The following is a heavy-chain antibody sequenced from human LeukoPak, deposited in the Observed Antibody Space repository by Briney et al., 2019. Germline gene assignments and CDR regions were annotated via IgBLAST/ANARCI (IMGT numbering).Heavy chain of an antibody. D-gene: IGHD3-3*01. V-gene: IGHV3-23*01. CDR3: AKASGRGIFGVVIISFDY. CDR2: ISGSGGST. CDR1: GFTFSSYA. J-gene: IGHJ4*02. Sequence: GGSLRLSCAASGFTFSSYAMNWVRQAPGKGLEWVSTISGSGGSTYYADSVKGRFTISRDNSKNTLYLQMNSLRAEDTVIYYCAKASGRGIFGVVIISFDYWGQGTLVTVSS.